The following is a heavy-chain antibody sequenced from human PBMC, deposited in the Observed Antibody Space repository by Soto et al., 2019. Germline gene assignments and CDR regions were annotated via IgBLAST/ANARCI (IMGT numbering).Heavy chain of an antibody. Sequence: QVQLEQSGAEVKKPGSSVKVSCKASGGSFSNAAISWVRQAPGQGLEWMGGIMPIFRTPDYAQKFQGRVTLTADESTSTAYMELSGLRSDDTAIYYCARDKDRLQLGGNYYSILDVWGQGTTVTVSS. CDR1: GGSFSNAA. CDR3: ARDKDRLQLGGNYYSILDV. D-gene: IGHD5-12*01. V-gene: IGHV1-69*12. J-gene: IGHJ6*02. CDR2: IMPIFRTP.